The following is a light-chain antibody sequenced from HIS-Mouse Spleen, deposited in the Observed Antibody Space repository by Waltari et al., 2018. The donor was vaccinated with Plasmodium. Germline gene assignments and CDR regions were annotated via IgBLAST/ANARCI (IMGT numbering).Light chain of an antibody. CDR2: EVS. Sequence: QSALTQPASVSGSPGQSITISCTGTSSDVGGYNYVSWYQQHPGNAPKLMIYEVSNRPSGVSNRLSGAKSGNTASLTISGLKAEDEADDYCSSYTSSSTLVFGTGTKVTVL. V-gene: IGLV2-14*01. J-gene: IGLJ1*01. CDR3: SSYTSSSTLV. CDR1: SSDVGGYNY.